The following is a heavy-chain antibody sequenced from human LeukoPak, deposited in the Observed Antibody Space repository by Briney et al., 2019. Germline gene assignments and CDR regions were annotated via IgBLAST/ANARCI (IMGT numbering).Heavy chain of an antibody. CDR3: ARPNGDYYNWFDP. J-gene: IGHJ5*02. D-gene: IGHD2-21*02. V-gene: IGHV1-2*02. Sequence: ASVKVSCKASGYTFTSYSIHWVRQAPGQGLEWMGCINPNSGDTNYPQKFQDRVTLSRDTSISTAYMELTDLRSDDTAMYYCARPNGDYYNWFDPWGQGTLVTVSS. CDR2: INPNSGDT. CDR1: GYTFTSYS.